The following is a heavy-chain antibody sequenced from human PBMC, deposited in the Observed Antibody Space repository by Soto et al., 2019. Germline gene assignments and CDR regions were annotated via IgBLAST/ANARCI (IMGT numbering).Heavy chain of an antibody. D-gene: IGHD3-22*01. Sequence: QVQLVESGGGVVQPGRSLRLSCAASGFTFSSYAMHWVRQAPGKGLEWVAVISYDGSNKYYADSVKGRFTISRDNSKNTLYLQMNSLRAEDTAVYYCARGSMIVVVLTPLDYWGQGTLVTVSS. J-gene: IGHJ4*02. CDR2: ISYDGSNK. CDR1: GFTFSSYA. CDR3: ARGSMIVVVLTPLDY. V-gene: IGHV3-30-3*01.